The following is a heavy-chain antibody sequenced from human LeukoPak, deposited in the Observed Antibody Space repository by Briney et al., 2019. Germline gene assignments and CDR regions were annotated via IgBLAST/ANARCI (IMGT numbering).Heavy chain of an antibody. D-gene: IGHD6-19*01. CDR1: GYTFTGYY. CDR2: INPNSGGT. V-gene: IGHV1-2*02. J-gene: IGHJ4*02. CDR3: ARESVAGNFDY. Sequence: ASVKVSCKASGYTFTGYYMHWVRQAPGQGLEWMGWINPNSGGTNYAQKFQGRVTMTRDTSISTAYMELSRPRSDDTAVYYGARESVAGNFDYWGQGTLVTVSS.